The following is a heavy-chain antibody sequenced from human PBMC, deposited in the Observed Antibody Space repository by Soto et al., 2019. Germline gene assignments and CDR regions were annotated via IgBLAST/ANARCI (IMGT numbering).Heavy chain of an antibody. V-gene: IGHV4-34*01. CDR3: ARESRRYCSGGSCPDPYGMDV. CDR2: INHSGST. Sequence: PSETLSLTCAVYGGSFSGYYWSWIRQPPGKGLEWIGEINHSGSTNYNPSLKSRVTISVDTSKNQFSLKLSSVTAADTAVYYCARESRRYCSGGSCPDPYGMDVWGQGTTVTVSS. D-gene: IGHD2-15*01. CDR1: GGSFSGYY. J-gene: IGHJ6*02.